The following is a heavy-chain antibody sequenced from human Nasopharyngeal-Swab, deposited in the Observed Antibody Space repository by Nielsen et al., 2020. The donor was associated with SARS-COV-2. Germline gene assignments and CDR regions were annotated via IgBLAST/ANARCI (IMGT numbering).Heavy chain of an antibody. CDR2: VSQGGGT. CDR3: ARGGAGVVPSPVLGLGPYYSYYYMDV. Sequence: WIRQPPGKGLEWIGEVSQGGGTNYNPSLKNRVTISVATSKNQFSLKLSSVTAAETVVCYCARGGAGVVPSPVLGLGPYYSYYYMDVWGKGTTVTVSS. J-gene: IGHJ6*03. V-gene: IGHV4-34*01. D-gene: IGHD2-2*01.